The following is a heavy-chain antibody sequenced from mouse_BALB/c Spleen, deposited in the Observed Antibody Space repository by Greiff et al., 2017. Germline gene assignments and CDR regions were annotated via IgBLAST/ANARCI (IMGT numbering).Heavy chain of an antibody. CDR2: IWAGGST. CDR1: GFSLTSYG. Sequence: QVQLKESGPGLVAPSQSLSITCTVSGFSLTSYGVHWVRQPPGKGLEWLGVIWAGGSTNYNSALMSRLSISKDNSKSQVFLKMNSLQTDDTAMYYCARDNYYGSSGYFDVWGAGTTVTVSS. V-gene: IGHV2-9*02. J-gene: IGHJ1*01. D-gene: IGHD1-1*01. CDR3: ARDNYYGSSGYFDV.